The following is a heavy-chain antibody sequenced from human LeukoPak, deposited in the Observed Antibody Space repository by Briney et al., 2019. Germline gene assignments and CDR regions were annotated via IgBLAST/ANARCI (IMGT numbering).Heavy chain of an antibody. CDR3: ARGPDCSGGSCYSY. D-gene: IGHD2-15*01. CDR1: GYTFTSYD. CDR2: MNPNSGNT. Sequence: ASVKVSCKASGYTFTSYDINWVRQATGQGLEWMGWMNPNSGNTGYAQKFQGRVTITRNTSISTAYMELSSLRSEDTAVYYCARGPDCSGGSCYSYWGQGTLVTVSS. V-gene: IGHV1-8*03. J-gene: IGHJ4*02.